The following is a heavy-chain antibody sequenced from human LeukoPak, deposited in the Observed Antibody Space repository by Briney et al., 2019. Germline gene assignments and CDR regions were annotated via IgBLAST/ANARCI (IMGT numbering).Heavy chain of an antibody. CDR2: IYHSGST. Sequence: PSQTLSLTCTVSGGSISSGGYYWSWIRQPPGKGLEWIGYIYHSGSTYYNPSLKSRVTISVGRSKNQFSLKLSSVTAADTAVYYCARGVESSGWALDAFDIWGQGTMVTVSS. D-gene: IGHD6-19*01. V-gene: IGHV4-30-2*01. CDR3: ARGVESSGWALDAFDI. CDR1: GGSISSGGYY. J-gene: IGHJ3*02.